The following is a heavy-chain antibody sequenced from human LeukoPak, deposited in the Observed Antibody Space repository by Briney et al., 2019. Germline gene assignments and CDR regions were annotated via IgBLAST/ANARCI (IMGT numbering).Heavy chain of an antibody. CDR2: MNPNSGNT. CDR3: ARLYSSSWSGVDY. D-gene: IGHD6-13*01. J-gene: IGHJ4*02. Sequence: ASVKVSCKASGYTFTSYDINWVRQATGQGLEWMGWMNPNSGNTGYAQEFQGRVTMTRNTSISTAYMELSSLRSEDTAVYYCARLYSSSWSGVDYWGQGTLVTVSS. V-gene: IGHV1-8*01. CDR1: GYTFTSYD.